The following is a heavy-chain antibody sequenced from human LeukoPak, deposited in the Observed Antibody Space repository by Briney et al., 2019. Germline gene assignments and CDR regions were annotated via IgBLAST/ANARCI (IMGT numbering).Heavy chain of an antibody. CDR1: GYTFTGYY. D-gene: IGHD6-19*01. Sequence: RASVKVPCKASGYTFTGYYMHWVRQAPGQGLEWMGWINPYSGGTNYAQKFQGRVTMTRDTSISTAYMELSRLRSDDTAVYYCARALGYSSGWYNYWGQGTLVTVSS. CDR3: ARALGYSSGWYNY. J-gene: IGHJ4*02. CDR2: INPYSGGT. V-gene: IGHV1-2*02.